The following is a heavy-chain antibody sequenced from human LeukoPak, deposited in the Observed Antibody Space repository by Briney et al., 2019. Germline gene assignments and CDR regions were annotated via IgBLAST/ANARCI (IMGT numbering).Heavy chain of an antibody. J-gene: IGHJ6*03. Sequence: ASVKVSCKASGGTFSSYAISWVRQAPGQGLEWMGGIIPIFGTANYAQKFQGRVTITTDESTSTAYMELSSLRSEDTAVYYCARALIFGDYYYYYMDVWGKGTTVTVSS. D-gene: IGHD3-3*01. V-gene: IGHV1-69*05. CDR2: IIPIFGTA. CDR1: GGTFSSYA. CDR3: ARALIFGDYYYYYMDV.